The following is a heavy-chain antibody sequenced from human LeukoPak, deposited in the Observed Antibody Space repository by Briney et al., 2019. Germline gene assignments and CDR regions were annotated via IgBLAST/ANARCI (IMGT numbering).Heavy chain of an antibody. Sequence: ASVTVSCKASGGTFSRYAISWVREAPGQGLEWMGGIIPIFGTANYAQKFQGRVTITADESTSTAYMELSSLRSKDTAVYYCARDPGGYSGYDPYYYYGMDVWGQGTTVTVSS. CDR3: ARDPGGYSGYDPYYYYGMDV. CDR2: IIPIFGTA. J-gene: IGHJ6*02. D-gene: IGHD5-12*01. V-gene: IGHV1-69*13. CDR1: GGTFSRYA.